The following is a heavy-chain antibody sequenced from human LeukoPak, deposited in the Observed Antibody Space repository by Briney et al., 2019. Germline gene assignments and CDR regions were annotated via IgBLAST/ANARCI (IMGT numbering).Heavy chain of an antibody. CDR3: ARDRCGAGSCYDDY. Sequence: SSETLSLTCTVSGYSISSGYYWGWIRQPPGKGLEWIGSIYHSGRTFYNPSLKSRVTISLDTSKNQFSLKLNSVTAADTAVYYCARDRCGAGSCYDDYWGQGTLVTVSS. D-gene: IGHD2-15*01. J-gene: IGHJ4*02. V-gene: IGHV4-38-2*02. CDR2: IYHSGRT. CDR1: GYSISSGYY.